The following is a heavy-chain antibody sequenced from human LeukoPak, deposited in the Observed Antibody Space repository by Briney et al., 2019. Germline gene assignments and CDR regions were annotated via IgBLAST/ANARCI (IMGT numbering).Heavy chain of an antibody. CDR3: ARSRGFHSSGWPSNWFDP. CDR1: GYTFTSYA. V-gene: IGHV1-3*01. J-gene: IGHJ5*02. CDR2: INAGNGNT. Sequence: GASVTVSCKASGYTFTSYAMHWVRQAPGQRLEWMGWINAGNGNTKYSQKFQGRVTITRDTSASTAYMELSSLRSEDTAVYYCARSRGFHSSGWPSNWFDPWGQGTLVTVSS. D-gene: IGHD6-19*01.